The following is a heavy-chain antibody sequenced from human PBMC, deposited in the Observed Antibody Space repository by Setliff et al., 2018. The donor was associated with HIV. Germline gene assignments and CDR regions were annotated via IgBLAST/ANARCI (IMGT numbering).Heavy chain of an antibody. J-gene: IGHJ4*02. CDR3: AAFFVTPLMTQDL. V-gene: IGHV4-34*01. D-gene: IGHD4-17*01. CDR1: GGSFSGYY. CDR2: INHSGKT. Sequence: PSETLSLTCAVYGGSFSGYYWSWIRQPPGKGLEWIGEINHSGKTNYNPSLKSRVTISVDTSKNQFSLKLSSMTAADTAVYYCAAFFVTPLMTQDLWGQGTLVTVSS.